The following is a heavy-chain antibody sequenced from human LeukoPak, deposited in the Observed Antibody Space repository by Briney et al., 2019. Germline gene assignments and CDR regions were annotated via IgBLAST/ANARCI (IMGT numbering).Heavy chain of an antibody. CDR2: INPNSGGT. Sequence: GASVKVSCKASGYTFTGYFMHWVRQAPGQGLEWMGWINPNSGGTNYAQKFQGRATMTRDTSTSTVYMELSSLRSEDTAVYYCARDGHGSGSQRPYYFDYWGQGTLVTVSS. CDR1: GYTFTGYF. J-gene: IGHJ4*02. CDR3: ARDGHGSGSQRPYYFDY. D-gene: IGHD3-10*01. V-gene: IGHV1-2*02.